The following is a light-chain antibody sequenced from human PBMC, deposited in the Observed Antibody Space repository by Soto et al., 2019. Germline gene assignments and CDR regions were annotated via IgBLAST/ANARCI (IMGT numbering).Light chain of an antibody. Sequence: QCVLTQPSSLSGSPGQSITISCTGTIRDVGNYDYVSWYQHHPGKVPKLIIYEVSNRPSGVSDRFSGSKSGNTASLTISGLQAEDEADYYCNSYATTTWVFGGGTKVTVL. CDR2: EVS. CDR3: NSYATTTWV. J-gene: IGLJ3*02. CDR1: IRDVGNYDY. V-gene: IGLV2-14*01.